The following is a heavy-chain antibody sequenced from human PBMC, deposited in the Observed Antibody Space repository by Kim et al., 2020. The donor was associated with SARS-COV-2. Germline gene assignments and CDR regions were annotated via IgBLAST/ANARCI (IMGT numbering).Heavy chain of an antibody. V-gene: IGHV5-51*01. Sequence: GASLKISCKGSGYSFTSYWIGWVRQMPGKGLEWMGIIYPGDSDTRYSPSFQGQVTISADKSISTAYLQWSSLKALDTAMYYCARRYYGSGSYYYYYGMDVWGQGTTVTVSS. CDR2: IYPGDSDT. D-gene: IGHD3-10*01. CDR1: GYSFTSYW. J-gene: IGHJ6*02. CDR3: ARRYYGSGSYYYYYGMDV.